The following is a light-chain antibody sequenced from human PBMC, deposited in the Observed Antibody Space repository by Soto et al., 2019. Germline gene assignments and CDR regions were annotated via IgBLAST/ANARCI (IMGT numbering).Light chain of an antibody. CDR1: NIGSKS. J-gene: IGLJ2*01. Sequence: SYELTQPPSVSEAPGQTARITCGGANIGSKSVHWYQQRPGQAPFLVVYDDTDRPSGIPERFSGSNSGNTATLTISRVEVGDEADYYCQVWESFSDLHVVFGGGTKVTVL. CDR2: DDT. CDR3: QVWESFSDLHVV. V-gene: IGLV3-21*02.